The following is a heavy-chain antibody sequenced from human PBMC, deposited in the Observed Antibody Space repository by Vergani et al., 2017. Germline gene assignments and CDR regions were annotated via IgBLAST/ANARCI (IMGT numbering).Heavy chain of an antibody. J-gene: IGHJ3*02. CDR2: MNPNSGNT. D-gene: IGHD4-17*01. Sequence: QVQMGQSGAERKKPGASVKVSCKASGYTFTSYDINWVRQATGQGLEWVGWMNPNSGNTGYAQKFQGRVTMTRNTSISTAYMELSSLRAEDTALYHCARFHDYGDLHAFDIWGQGTMVTVSS. V-gene: IGHV1-8*01. CDR3: ARFHDYGDLHAFDI. CDR1: GYTFTSYD.